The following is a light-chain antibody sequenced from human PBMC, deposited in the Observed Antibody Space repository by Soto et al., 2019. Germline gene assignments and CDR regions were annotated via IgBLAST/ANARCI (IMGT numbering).Light chain of an antibody. CDR1: QSVSSS. CDR3: QQYNDRPRT. J-gene: IGKJ1*01. CDR2: GAS. V-gene: IGKV3-15*01. Sequence: EIVMTQSPATLSVSLGERVTFSCRASQSVSSSLAWYQQKPGQAPRLLIYGASTRSTAIPARFSGSGSGTEFTLTISSLHSEDFAVYHCQQYNDRPRTFGQGTKV.